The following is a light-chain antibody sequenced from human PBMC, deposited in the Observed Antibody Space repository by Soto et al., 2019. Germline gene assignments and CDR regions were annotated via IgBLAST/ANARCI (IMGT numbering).Light chain of an antibody. CDR1: QDISSY. CDR3: PQTNSFPLT. V-gene: IGKV1D-12*01. J-gene: IGKJ4*01. CDR2: AAF. Sequence: DIQMTQSPSSVAASVGDRVTSTCRASQDISSYLAWYQQKPGEAPKVLIYAAFSLQSGVPPRFSGSGSGTDFTLTTSSLHTADFATYYCPQTNSFPLTFGGGTKVEIK.